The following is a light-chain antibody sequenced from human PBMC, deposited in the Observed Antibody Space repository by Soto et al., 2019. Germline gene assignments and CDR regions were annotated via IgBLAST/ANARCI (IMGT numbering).Light chain of an antibody. Sequence: EIVLTQSPAPLSLSPGERATLSCRASQSVSSYLAWYQQKPGQAPRLLIYDASNRATGIPARFSGSGSGTDFTLTISSLEPEDFAVYYCQQRSNWPPQGLTFGGGTKVEIK. CDR3: QQRSNWPPQGLT. CDR2: DAS. J-gene: IGKJ4*01. CDR1: QSVSSY. V-gene: IGKV3-11*01.